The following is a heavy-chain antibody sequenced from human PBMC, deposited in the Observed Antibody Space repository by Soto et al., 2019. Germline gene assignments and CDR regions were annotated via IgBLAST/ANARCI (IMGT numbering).Heavy chain of an antibody. V-gene: IGHV1-18*04. CDR3: ARECRGGLPYYYYGMDV. Sequence: QVQLVQSGAEVKKPGASVKVSCKASGYTFTSYGISWVRQAPGQGLEWMGWISAYNGNTNYAEKLQGRVTMTTDTSTSTAYMELRSLRSDDTAVYYCARECRGGLPYYYYGMDVWGQGTTVTVSS. J-gene: IGHJ6*02. CDR2: ISAYNGNT. CDR1: GYTFTSYG. D-gene: IGHD2-21*01.